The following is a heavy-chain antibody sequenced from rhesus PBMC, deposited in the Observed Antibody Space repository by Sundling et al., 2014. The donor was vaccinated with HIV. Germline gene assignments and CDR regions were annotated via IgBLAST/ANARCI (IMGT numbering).Heavy chain of an antibody. J-gene: IGHJ4*01. V-gene: IGHV4S13*01. Sequence: QVQLQESGPGLVKPSETLSLTCAVSGGSISGGYGWSWIRQPPGKGLEWIGGIYSNSESTNYKPSLKSRVTISKDTSKNQFSLRLSSVTAADTALYYCARTRQLQLGIDYWGQGVLVTVSS. CDR2: IYSNSEST. D-gene: IGHD1-44*01. CDR3: ARTRQLQLGIDY. CDR1: GGSISGGYG.